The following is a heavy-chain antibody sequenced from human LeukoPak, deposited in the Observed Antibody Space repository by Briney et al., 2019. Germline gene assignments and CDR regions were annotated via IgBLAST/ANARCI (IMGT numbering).Heavy chain of an antibody. V-gene: IGHV6-1*01. J-gene: IGHJ3*02. Sequence: SQTLSLTCGISGDSVSTNGVAWNWIRQSPSRGLEWLGRTYYRSKWHNDYAVSVKSRITINPDTSRNQFSLQLNSVTPEDTAVYYCARGRSSAFDTWGQGTVVTVSS. CDR3: ARGRSSAFDT. CDR2: TYYRSKWHN. CDR1: GDSVSTNGVA.